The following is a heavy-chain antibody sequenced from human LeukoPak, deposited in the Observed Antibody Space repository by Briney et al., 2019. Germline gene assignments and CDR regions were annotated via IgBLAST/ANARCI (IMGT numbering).Heavy chain of an antibody. V-gene: IGHV4-59*01. J-gene: IGHJ2*01. CDR3: ARDNYGGNEYWYFDL. Sequence: SETLSLTCTVPGGSISSYYWSWIRQPPGKGLEWIGYIYYSGSTNYNPSLKSRVTISVDTSKNQFSLKLSFVTAADTAVYYCARDNYGGNEYWYFDLWGRGTLVTVSS. D-gene: IGHD4-23*01. CDR1: GGSISSYY. CDR2: IYYSGST.